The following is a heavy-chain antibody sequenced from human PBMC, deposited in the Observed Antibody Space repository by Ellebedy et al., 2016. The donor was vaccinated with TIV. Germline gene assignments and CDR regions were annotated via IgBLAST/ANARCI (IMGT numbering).Heavy chain of an antibody. CDR1: GYTFTSYG. J-gene: IGHJ6*02. CDR3: ARDLSYDSSGISYYYYGMDV. CDR2: INPNSGGT. Sequence: AASVKVSCKASGYTFTSYGISWVRQAPGQGLEWMGWINPNSGGTNYAQKFQGRVTMTRDTSISTAYMELRSLRSDDTAVYYCARDLSYDSSGISYYYYGMDVWGQGTTVTVSS. V-gene: IGHV1-2*02. D-gene: IGHD3-22*01.